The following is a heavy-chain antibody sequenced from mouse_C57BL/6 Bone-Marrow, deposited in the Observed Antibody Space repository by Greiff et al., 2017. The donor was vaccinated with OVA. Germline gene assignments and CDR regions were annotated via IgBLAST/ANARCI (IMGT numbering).Heavy chain of an antibody. V-gene: IGHV14-3*01. CDR2: IDPANGNT. CDR1: GFNIKNTY. D-gene: IGHD1-1*01. CDR3: ARGPIYYGSSYGGFDY. J-gene: IGHJ2*01. Sequence: EVQLQQSVAELVRPGASVKLSCTASGFNIKNTYMHWVKQRPEQGLEWIGRIDPANGNTKYAPKFQGKATITADTSSHTAYLQLSSLTSEDTAIYYCARGPIYYGSSYGGFDYWGQGTTRTVSS.